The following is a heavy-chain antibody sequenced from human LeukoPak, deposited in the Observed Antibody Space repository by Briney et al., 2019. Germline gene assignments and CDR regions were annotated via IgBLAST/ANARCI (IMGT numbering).Heavy chain of an antibody. D-gene: IGHD2-2*01. J-gene: IGHJ5*02. CDR1: GYTFTSYD. CDR2: MNPNSGNT. CDR3: ARTRPPYCSSTSCYGWFDP. V-gene: IGHV1-8*01. Sequence: ASVKVSCKASGYTFTSYDINWVRQATGQGLEWMGWMNPNSGNTGYAQKFQGRVTMTRNTSISTAYMELSSLRSEDTAVYYCARTRPPYCSSTSCYGWFDPWGQGTLVTVSS.